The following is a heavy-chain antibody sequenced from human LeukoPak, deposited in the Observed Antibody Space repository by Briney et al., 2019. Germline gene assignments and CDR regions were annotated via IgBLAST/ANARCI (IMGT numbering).Heavy chain of an antibody. CDR1: GFTFSDSA. D-gene: IGHD4-17*01. CDR2: ISFSGDII. Sequence: GGSLRLSCAASGFTFSDSAMTWVRQAPGKGLEWVSLISFSGDIIYYADSVRGRFTISRDNSKNTLYLQMNSLRAEDTAVYYCARGDYGDYGMDVWGQGTTVTVSS. V-gene: IGHV3-23*01. J-gene: IGHJ6*02. CDR3: ARGDYGDYGMDV.